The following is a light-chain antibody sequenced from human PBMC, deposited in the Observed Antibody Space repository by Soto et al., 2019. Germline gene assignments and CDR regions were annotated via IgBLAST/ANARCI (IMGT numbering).Light chain of an antibody. CDR3: QQSYSTLFT. Sequence: DIQMTQSPSTLSGSLGDRVTITCRASQSISSYLNWYQQKPGKAPKLLIYTASSLQSGVPSRFSGSGSGTDFTLTISSLQPEDFATYYCQQSYSTLFTFGPGTKVDIK. J-gene: IGKJ3*01. CDR2: TAS. V-gene: IGKV1-39*01. CDR1: QSISSY.